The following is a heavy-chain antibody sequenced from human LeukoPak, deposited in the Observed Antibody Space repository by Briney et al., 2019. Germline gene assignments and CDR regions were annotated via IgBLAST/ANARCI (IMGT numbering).Heavy chain of an antibody. V-gene: IGHV1-18*01. CDR3: AKIADWYIWFDP. CDR2: ISAYNGNT. J-gene: IGHJ5*02. D-gene: IGHD3-9*01. CDR1: GYTFTSYG. Sequence: ASVKVSCKASGYTFTSYGISWVRQAPGQGLEWMGWISAYNGNTNYAQKLQGRVTKTTDTSTSTAYMELRSLRSDDTAVYYCAKIADWYIWFDPWGQGTLVTVSS.